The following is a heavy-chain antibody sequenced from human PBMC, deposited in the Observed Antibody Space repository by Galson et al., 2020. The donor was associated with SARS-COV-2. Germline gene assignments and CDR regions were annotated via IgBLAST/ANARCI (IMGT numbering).Heavy chain of an antibody. D-gene: IGHD3-9*01. CDR1: GFSLSSHV. CDR3: AREYSVSWAGYYYSYGMDV. CDR2: ISYDGSNK. J-gene: IGHJ6*02. Sequence: GGSLRLSCAVSGFSLSSHVMYWVRQAPGKGLDWVAVISYDGSNKYYADSVKGRFTISRDNSKNTLSLQMTSLRVEDTAVYYCAREYSVSWAGYYYSYGMDVWGQGTTVTVSS. V-gene: IGHV3-30*04.